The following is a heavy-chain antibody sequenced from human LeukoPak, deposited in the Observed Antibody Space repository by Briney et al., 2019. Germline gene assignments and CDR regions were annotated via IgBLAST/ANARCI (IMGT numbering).Heavy chain of an antibody. Sequence: SETLSLTCTVSSDSISSYFWSWIRQPAGKGLEWIGRIYPSGSTNYNPSLKSRVTLSVDTSKNQFSLKLSSVTAADTAVYYCARDRGSNSFYYGMDVWGQGTTVTVSS. J-gene: IGHJ6*02. CDR2: IYPSGST. CDR3: ARDRGSNSFYYGMDV. V-gene: IGHV4-4*07. D-gene: IGHD6-6*01. CDR1: SDSISSYF.